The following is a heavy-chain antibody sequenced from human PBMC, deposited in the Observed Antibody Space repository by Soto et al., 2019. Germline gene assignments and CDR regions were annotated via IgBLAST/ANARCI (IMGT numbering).Heavy chain of an antibody. D-gene: IGHD1-7*01. CDR1: GFTFSSYS. CDR3: AREPSLTYNWNYSPWIDP. CDR2: ISSSSSYI. Sequence: EVQLVESGGGLVKPGGSLRLSCAASGFTFSSYSMNWVRQAPGKGLEWVSSISSSSSYIYYADSVKGRFTISRDNAKKQRQLLKIILRGEDTAMHYCAREPSLTYNWNYSPWIDPWGQGTLVTVSS. J-gene: IGHJ5*02. V-gene: IGHV3-21*01.